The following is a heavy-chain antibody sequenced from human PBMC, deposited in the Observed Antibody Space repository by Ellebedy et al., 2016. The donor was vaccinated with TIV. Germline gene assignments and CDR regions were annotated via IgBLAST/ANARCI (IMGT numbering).Heavy chain of an antibody. CDR1: GYTFTSYD. D-gene: IGHD5/OR15-5a*01. V-gene: IGHV1-2*02. CDR2: INPNSGAT. CDR3: ARTPWRSVTYSAYYYYLDV. J-gene: IGHJ6*03. Sequence: ASVKVSXXASGYTFTSYDINWVRQATGQGLEWMGWINPNSGATKFAQIFQDRVSMTKDTSITTAYMELSGLRADDTAVYYCARTPWRSVTYSAYYYYLDVWGQGATVTVSS.